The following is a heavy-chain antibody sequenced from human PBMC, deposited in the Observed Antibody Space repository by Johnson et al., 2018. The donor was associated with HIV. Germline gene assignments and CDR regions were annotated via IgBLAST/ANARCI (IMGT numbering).Heavy chain of an antibody. J-gene: IGHJ3*02. CDR1: GFTFSIYW. CDR2: IKQDGSER. V-gene: IGHV3-7*01. D-gene: IGHD4-23*01. CDR3: AKPPREVTVVDAFDI. Sequence: VQLVESGGGVVQPGRSLRLSCAASGFTFSIYWMSWVRQAPGKGLEWVANIKQDGSERYYVDSVKGRFTISRDYAKNSLYLQMNSLRPEDTALYSCAKPPREVTVVDAFDIWGQGTMVTVSS.